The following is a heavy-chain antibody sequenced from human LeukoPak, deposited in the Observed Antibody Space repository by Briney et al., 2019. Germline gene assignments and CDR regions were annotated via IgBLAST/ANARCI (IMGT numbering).Heavy chain of an antibody. CDR1: GFTFSSFS. Sequence: GGSLRLSCAASGFTFSSFSVNWLRQAPGKGLEGVSYISSSSSTLYYYADSVKGRFTISRDNAKNSLYLQMNSLRAEDTAVYYCARDRGSGSRYFDYWGQGTLVTVSS. J-gene: IGHJ4*02. CDR3: ARDRGSGSRYFDY. V-gene: IGHV3-48*01. D-gene: IGHD3-10*01. CDR2: ISSSSSTL.